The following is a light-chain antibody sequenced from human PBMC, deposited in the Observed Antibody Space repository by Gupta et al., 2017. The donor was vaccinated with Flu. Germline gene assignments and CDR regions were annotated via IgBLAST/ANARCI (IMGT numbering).Light chain of an antibody. J-gene: IGKJ4*01. V-gene: IGKV1-5*03. CDR2: KAS. CDR1: QSISTW. CDR3: QQENTSSIT. Sequence: PTPGSASVGDRVTITCRASQSISTWLEWYQQKPGQAPKLLIYKASKVESGVPSTFSGSGSGTEFTLTISSRQPDDFATYSCQQENTSSITFGGGTKVEIK.